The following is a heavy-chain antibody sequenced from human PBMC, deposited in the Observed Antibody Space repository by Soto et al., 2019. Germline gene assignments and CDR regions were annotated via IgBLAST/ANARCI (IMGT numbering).Heavy chain of an antibody. J-gene: IGHJ6*02. D-gene: IGHD3-3*01. V-gene: IGHV4-31*03. CDR1: GGSISSGGYY. CDR3: ARDHKTDYYDFWSGPPTAGYYYYYGMDV. CDR2: IYYSGST. Sequence: SETLSLTCTVSGGSISSGGYYWSWIRQHPGKGLEWIGYIYYSGSTYYNPSLKSRVTISVDTSKNQFSLKLSSVTAADTAVYYCARDHKTDYYDFWSGPPTAGYYYYYGMDVWGQGTTVTVSS.